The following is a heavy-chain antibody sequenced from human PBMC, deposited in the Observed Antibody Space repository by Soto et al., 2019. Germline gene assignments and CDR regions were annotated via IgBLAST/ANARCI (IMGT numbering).Heavy chain of an antibody. D-gene: IGHD6-13*01. CDR2: THHSRGT. V-gene: IGHV4-34*01. CDR1: GGSFSGYD. Sequence: WETLSLSCAGCGGSFSGYDWTGIRGSPGTRLEFIGETHHSRGTNYNPSLRSRVTMSLDKSKNQLSLILYSVTAADTGVYYCARYSAASGTYYFDYWGQGTLVTVSS. CDR3: ARYSAASGTYYFDY. J-gene: IGHJ4*01.